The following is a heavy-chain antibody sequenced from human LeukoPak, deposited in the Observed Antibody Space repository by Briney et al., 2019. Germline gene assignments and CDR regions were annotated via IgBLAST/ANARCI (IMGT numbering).Heavy chain of an antibody. CDR3: ARDKPKVLGSSHYYYYMDV. Sequence: ASVKVSRKASGYTFTGYYMHWVRQAPGQGLEWMGWINPNSGGTNYAQKFQGRVTMTRDTSISTAYMELSRLRSDDTAVYYCARDKPKVLGSSHYYYYMDVWGKGTTVTISS. D-gene: IGHD6-13*01. CDR1: GYTFTGYY. CDR2: INPNSGGT. J-gene: IGHJ6*03. V-gene: IGHV1-2*02.